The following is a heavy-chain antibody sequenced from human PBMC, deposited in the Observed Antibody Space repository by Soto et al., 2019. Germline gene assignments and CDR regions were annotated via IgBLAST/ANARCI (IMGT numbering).Heavy chain of an antibody. V-gene: IGHV1-69*01. CDR3: SEGRSIVGAKY. J-gene: IGHJ4*02. D-gene: IGHD1-26*01. CDR2: IIPIFGTA. Sequence: QVQLVQSGAEVKEPGSSVKVSCRASGGTFSSYAISWVRQAPGQGLEWMGGIIPIFGTANYAQKFQGRVTITADESTSTAYMELSSLRSEDTAVYYSSEGRSIVGAKYCGQGTLVTVSS. CDR1: GGTFSSYA.